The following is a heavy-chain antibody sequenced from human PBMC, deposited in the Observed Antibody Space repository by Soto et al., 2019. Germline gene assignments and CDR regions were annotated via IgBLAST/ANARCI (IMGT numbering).Heavy chain of an antibody. V-gene: IGHV3-15*01. Sequence: EVQLVESGGGLVKPGGSLRLSCAASGFTFNNAWMSWVRQAPGKGLEWVGRIKSNTDGGTVDYASTVNGRFTISRDDSKNTVYLQMNSLKTEDTAVYYCATDLKTGTERGKFEYWGQGTRVSVSS. J-gene: IGHJ4*02. CDR1: GFTFNNAW. CDR2: IKSNTDGGTV. CDR3: ATDLKTGTERGKFEY. D-gene: IGHD1-1*01.